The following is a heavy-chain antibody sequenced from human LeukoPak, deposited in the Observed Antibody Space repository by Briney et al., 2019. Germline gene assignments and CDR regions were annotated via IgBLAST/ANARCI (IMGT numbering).Heavy chain of an antibody. CDR2: ISGRSGST. D-gene: IGHD3-9*01. J-gene: IGHJ4*02. Sequence: RSGASLRLSCAASGFIFSNYAMYWVRQAPGKGLEWVSAISGRSGSTYYADSVKGRFTISRDSSKNTLYLQMNSLRADDTAVYYCAKWGDYDVLTGYYVSDFWGQGTLVTVSS. CDR3: AKWGDYDVLTGYYVSDF. V-gene: IGHV3-23*01. CDR1: GFIFSNYA.